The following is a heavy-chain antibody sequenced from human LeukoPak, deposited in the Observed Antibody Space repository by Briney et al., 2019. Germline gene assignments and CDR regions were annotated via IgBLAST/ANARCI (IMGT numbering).Heavy chain of an antibody. D-gene: IGHD6-13*01. J-gene: IGHJ4*02. Sequence: SETLSLTCAVYGGSFSGYYWSWIRQPPGKGLEWIGEINHSGSTNYNPSLKSRVTISVDTSKNQFSLKLSSVTAADTAVYYCARFSSWLPFDYWGQGTLVTVSS. CDR2: INHSGST. CDR3: ARFSSWLPFDY. V-gene: IGHV4-34*01. CDR1: GGSFSGYY.